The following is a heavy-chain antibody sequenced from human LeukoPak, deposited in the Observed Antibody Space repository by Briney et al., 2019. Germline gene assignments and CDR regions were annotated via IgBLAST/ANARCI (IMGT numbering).Heavy chain of an antibody. CDR3: AKETRGHQPFDY. CDR2: IVASGGST. Sequence: QPGGSLRLSCAASGFTFSGYAMTWVRQAPGKGLEWVSAIVASGGSTFYADPVKGRFTISRDISKNTLYLQMNSLRAEDTAVYYCAKETRGHQPFDYWGQGTLVTVSS. V-gene: IGHV3-23*01. D-gene: IGHD5-12*01. J-gene: IGHJ4*02. CDR1: GFTFSGYA.